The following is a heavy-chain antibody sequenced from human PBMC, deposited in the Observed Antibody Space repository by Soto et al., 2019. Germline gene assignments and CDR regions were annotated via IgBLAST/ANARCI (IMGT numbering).Heavy chain of an antibody. CDR1: GGTFISFY. V-gene: IGHV1-46*01. CDR3: ARGGSGSTSSPEAFDI. D-gene: IGHD2-2*01. Sequence: ASVKVSCKASGGTFISFYMHWVRQAPGQGLEWMGIINPSGGSTTYAQKFQGRVTMTRDTSTSTVYMELSSLRSEDTAVYYCARGGSGSTSSPEAFDIWGQGTMVTVSS. CDR2: INPSGGST. J-gene: IGHJ3*02.